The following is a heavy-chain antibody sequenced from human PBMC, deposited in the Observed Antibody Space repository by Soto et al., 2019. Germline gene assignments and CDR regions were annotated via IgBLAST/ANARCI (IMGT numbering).Heavy chain of an antibody. CDR1: GGSINTGGYY. CDR3: ARRLDDTPETFFNLFDP. V-gene: IGHV4-31*03. Sequence: QVQLQESGPGLVKPSQTLSLTCTVSGGSINTGGYYWGWIRPLPGEGLEWIGHIFYTGPASYNPSLRSRVTVSIDTSANQFSLHMYSVTAADKAMYYCARRLDDTPETFFNLFDPWGQGILVTVSS. J-gene: IGHJ5*02. D-gene: IGHD2-15*01. CDR2: IFYTGPA.